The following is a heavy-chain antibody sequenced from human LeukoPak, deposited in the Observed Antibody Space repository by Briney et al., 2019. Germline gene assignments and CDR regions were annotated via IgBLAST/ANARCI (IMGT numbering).Heavy chain of an antibody. J-gene: IGHJ3*02. Sequence: ASVKVSCKASGYTFTGYYLHWVRQAPGQGLEWMGWINPTSGGTNYAQKFQGRVTMTRDTSISTAYMELSRLRSDDTAVYYCARGGYCSSTSCYTVAFDIWGQGTMVTVSS. V-gene: IGHV1-2*02. CDR3: ARGGYCSSTSCYTVAFDI. CDR2: INPTSGGT. D-gene: IGHD2-2*02. CDR1: GYTFTGYY.